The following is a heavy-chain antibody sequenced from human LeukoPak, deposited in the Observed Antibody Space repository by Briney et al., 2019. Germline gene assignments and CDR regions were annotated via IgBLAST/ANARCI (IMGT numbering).Heavy chain of an antibody. CDR3: AKDYARGGCSLAHCNPIDS. CDR2: FSPDGI. CDR1: GFTFSTFA. Sequence: GGSLRLSCAASGFTFSTFAMTWVRQAPGKGLEWVSTFSPDGIHYADSVKGRFAISRDDSMSTLFLQMNSLRAEDTAIYYCAKDYARGGCSLAHCNPIDSWGQGTLVTVSS. J-gene: IGHJ4*02. V-gene: IGHV3-23*01. D-gene: IGHD2-15*01.